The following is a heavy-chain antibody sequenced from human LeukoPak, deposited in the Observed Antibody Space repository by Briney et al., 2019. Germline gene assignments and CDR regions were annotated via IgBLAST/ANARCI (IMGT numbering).Heavy chain of an antibody. J-gene: IGHJ2*01. CDR2: IVVGGGNT. CDR3: AAAGDYYDSSGYYLRYWYFDL. V-gene: IGHV1-58*02. D-gene: IGHD3-22*01. Sequence: GASVKVSCKASGFTFTSSAMQWVRQARGQRLEWIGWIVVGGGNTNYAQKFQERVTITRDMSTSTAYMELSSLRSEDTAVYYCAAAGDYYDSSGYYLRYWYFDLWGRGTLVTVSS. CDR1: GFTFTSSA.